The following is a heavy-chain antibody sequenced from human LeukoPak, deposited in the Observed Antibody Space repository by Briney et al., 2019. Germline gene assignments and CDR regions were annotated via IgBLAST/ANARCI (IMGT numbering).Heavy chain of an antibody. D-gene: IGHD3-22*01. CDR3: AKGPHYYDSSGYDY. CDR1: GFTFSSHA. CDR2: ISGSGGST. Sequence: GGSLRLSCAASGFTFSSHAMSWVRQAPGKGLEWVSAISGSGGSTYYADSVKGRFTISRDNSKNTLYLQMNSLRAEDTAVYYCAKGPHYYDSSGYDYWGQGTLVTVSS. V-gene: IGHV3-23*01. J-gene: IGHJ4*02.